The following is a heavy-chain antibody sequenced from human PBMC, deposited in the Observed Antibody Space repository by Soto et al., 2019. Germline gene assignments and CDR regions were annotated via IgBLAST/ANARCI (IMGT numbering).Heavy chain of an antibody. CDR2: IFVGSSNT. J-gene: IGHJ6*02. Sequence: SVKVSCEASGFTVTSSAVQCVRQARGQRLEWVGWIFVGSSNTNSPQKFQERTTITRNMSTSTAYTQLTSLRSQDPALYYCAARIAAPWQRGYHYRMDVWGQGTKVTVSS. CDR3: AARIAAPWQRGYHYRMDV. CDR1: GFTVTSSA. V-gene: IGHV1-58*01. D-gene: IGHD6-13*01.